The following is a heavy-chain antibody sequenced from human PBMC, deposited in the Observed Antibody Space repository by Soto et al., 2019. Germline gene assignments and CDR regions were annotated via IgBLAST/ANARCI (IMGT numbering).Heavy chain of an antibody. CDR3: ARDRNGWETRATYYDY. J-gene: IGHJ4*02. D-gene: IGHD1-26*01. CDR2: IRSKAYSRIA. Sequence: GGSLRLSCSTSGFTFVGYGVSWFRQAPGKGLEWIGFIRSKAYSRIAEYAASVRGRFIISRDDSEGIAYLQMNSLQNEDTGVYYCARDRNGWETRATYYDYWGPGTQVT. V-gene: IGHV3-49*03. CDR1: GFTFVGYG.